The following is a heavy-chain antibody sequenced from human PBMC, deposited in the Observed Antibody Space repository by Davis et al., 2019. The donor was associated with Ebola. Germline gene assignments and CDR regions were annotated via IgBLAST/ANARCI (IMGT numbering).Heavy chain of an antibody. CDR1: GYTFTSYG. D-gene: IGHD3-16*01. V-gene: IGHV1-2*02. Sequence: ASVKVSCKASGYTFTSYGISWVRQAPGQGPEWMGWISLNSGSTKYSHKFQGRVTMTRDTSINTAHMELSGLRSDDTALYYCARDDKVMHFDYWGQGTLVTVSS. J-gene: IGHJ4*02. CDR2: ISLNSGST. CDR3: ARDDKVMHFDY.